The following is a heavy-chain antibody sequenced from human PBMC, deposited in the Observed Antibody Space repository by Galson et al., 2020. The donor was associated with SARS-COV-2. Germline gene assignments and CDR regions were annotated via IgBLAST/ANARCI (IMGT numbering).Heavy chain of an antibody. CDR3: AGGLDRRAVVVVMVCYLGY. CDR1: GYTLTSYD. J-gene: IGHJ4*01. CDR2: KNANSGNT. Sequence: ASVKVSCQASGYTLTSYDLNWVRQDTGQGLEWMGWKNANSGNTGYAQKSQGRVTMTSNTSISTAYMELSSLSSEDTAVYYCAGGLDRRAVVVVMVCYLGYWGHGTRVTVSA. D-gene: IGHD3-22*01. V-gene: IGHV1-8*01.